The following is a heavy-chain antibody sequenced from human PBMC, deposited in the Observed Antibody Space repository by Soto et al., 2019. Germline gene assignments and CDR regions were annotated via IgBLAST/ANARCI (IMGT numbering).Heavy chain of an antibody. V-gene: IGHV3-23*01. CDR3: AREKSYYYYMDV. J-gene: IGHJ6*03. Sequence: GGSLRLSCAASGFTFSSYAMSWVRPAPGKGLEWVSAIIYSGGSTYYADSVKGRFTISRDNSKNTLYLQMNSLRAEDTAVYYCAREKSYYYYMDVWGKGTTVTVSS. CDR2: IIYSGGST. CDR1: GFTFSSYA.